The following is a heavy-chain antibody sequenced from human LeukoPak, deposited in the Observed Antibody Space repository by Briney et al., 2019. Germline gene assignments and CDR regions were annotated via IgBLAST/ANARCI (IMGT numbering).Heavy chain of an antibody. V-gene: IGHV4-4*07. CDR3: ARSLPIAAAGEYFQH. D-gene: IGHD6-13*01. J-gene: IGHJ1*01. Sequence: SETLSLTCTVSGGSISSYYWSWIRQPAGKGLEWIGRIYTSGSTIYNPSLKSRVTMSVDTSKNQFFLKLSSVTAADTAVYYCARSLPIAAAGEYFQHWGQGTLVTVSS. CDR2: IYTSGST. CDR1: GGSISSYY.